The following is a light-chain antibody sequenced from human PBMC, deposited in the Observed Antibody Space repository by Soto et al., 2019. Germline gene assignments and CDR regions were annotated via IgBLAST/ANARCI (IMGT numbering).Light chain of an antibody. J-gene: IGKJ4*01. CDR1: QSISRSD. CDR3: QQYGSSPT. Sequence: LKLSPGTVSLKKRESATLSCRASQSISRSDLAWYQHRPGQSPRLLIYATSSRATGIPDRFTGGGAGTGFTLTISRLEPEDSAVYYCQQYGSSPTFGGG. CDR2: ATS. V-gene: IGKV3-20*01.